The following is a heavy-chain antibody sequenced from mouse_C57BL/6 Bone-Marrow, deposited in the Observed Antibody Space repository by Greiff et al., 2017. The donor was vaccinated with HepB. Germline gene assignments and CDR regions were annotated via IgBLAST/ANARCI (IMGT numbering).Heavy chain of an antibody. V-gene: IGHV6-3*01. D-gene: IGHD2-5*01. CDR2: IRLKSDNYAT. CDR1: GFTFSNYW. CDR3: TYSNYGRYYFDY. Sequence: EVKLLESGGGLVQPGGSMKLSCVASGFTFSNYWMNWVRQSPEKGLEWVAQIRLKSDNYATHYAESVKGRFTISRDDSKSSVYLQMNNLRAEDTGIYYCTYSNYGRYYFDYWGQGTTLTVSS. J-gene: IGHJ2*01.